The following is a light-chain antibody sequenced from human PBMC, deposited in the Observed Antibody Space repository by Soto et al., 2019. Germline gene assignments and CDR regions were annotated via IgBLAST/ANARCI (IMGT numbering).Light chain of an antibody. J-gene: IGKJ2*01. Sequence: DIQMTQSPSSLSASVGDRVTITCRASQSITNYLNWYQQKPGEVPKLLIYTASSLQSGVPSRFSGSGSGTDFTLTISSLQPEDFATYYCQQSYSIPHTFGQGTKLEIK. CDR1: QSITNY. CDR3: QQSYSIPHT. CDR2: TAS. V-gene: IGKV1-39*01.